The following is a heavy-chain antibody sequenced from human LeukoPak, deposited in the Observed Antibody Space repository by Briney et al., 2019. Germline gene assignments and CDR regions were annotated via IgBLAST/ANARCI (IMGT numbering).Heavy chain of an antibody. Sequence: SETLSLTCTVSGGSISSGSYYWSWIRQPAGKGLEWIGRIYTSGSTNYNPSLKSRVTISVDTSKNQFSLKLSSVTAADTAVYYCARGDTAMVDAFDIWGQGTMVTVSS. V-gene: IGHV4-61*02. CDR1: GGSISSGSYY. J-gene: IGHJ3*02. CDR2: IYTSGST. D-gene: IGHD5-18*01. CDR3: ARGDTAMVDAFDI.